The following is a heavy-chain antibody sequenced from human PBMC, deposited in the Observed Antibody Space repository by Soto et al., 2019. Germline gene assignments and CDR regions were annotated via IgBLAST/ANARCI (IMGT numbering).Heavy chain of an antibody. CDR3: ARALPAKLNYYYYMDV. CDR1: GDTFSSYT. Sequence: QVQLVQSGAEVKKPGSSVKVSCKSSGDTFSSYTINWVRQAPGQGLEWMGRIIPIVGMVNFAQRFEGRITITADKFTSTAYMELSSLSSEDTAEYYCARALPAKLNYYYYMDVWGKGTTVTVSS. V-gene: IGHV1-69*02. D-gene: IGHD2-2*01. CDR2: IIPIVGMV. J-gene: IGHJ6*03.